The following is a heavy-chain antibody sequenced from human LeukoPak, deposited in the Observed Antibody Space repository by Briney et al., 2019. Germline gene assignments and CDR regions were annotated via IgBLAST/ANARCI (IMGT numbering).Heavy chain of an antibody. J-gene: IGHJ6*02. V-gene: IGHV6-1*01. Sequence: SQTLSLTCAIAADCVSSNCAACNWIRQSPSRGLDWLGITYYRCKWYNDYTVSVKSRITINPAKSKNQFSLELNTVAPVDTAEYYCARGYCSDGRCFSVYYYYYGMDVWGQGTTVTVSS. D-gene: IGHD2-15*01. CDR3: ARGYCSDGRCFSVYYYYYGMDV. CDR2: TYYRCKWYN. CDR1: ADCVSSNCAA.